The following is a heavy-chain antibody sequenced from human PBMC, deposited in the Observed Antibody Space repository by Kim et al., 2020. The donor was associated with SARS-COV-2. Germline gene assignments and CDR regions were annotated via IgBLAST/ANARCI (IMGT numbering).Heavy chain of an antibody. V-gene: IGHV3-43*01. CDR1: GFTFDDYT. Sequence: GGSLRLSCAASGFTFDDYTMHWVRQAPGKGLEWVSLISWDGGSTYSADSVKGRFTISRDNSKNSLYLQMNSLRTEDTALYYCAKGKDSSSWYSPLDYWGQGTPVTVSS. CDR3: AKGKDSSSWYSPLDY. J-gene: IGHJ4*02. CDR2: ISWDGGST. D-gene: IGHD6-13*01.